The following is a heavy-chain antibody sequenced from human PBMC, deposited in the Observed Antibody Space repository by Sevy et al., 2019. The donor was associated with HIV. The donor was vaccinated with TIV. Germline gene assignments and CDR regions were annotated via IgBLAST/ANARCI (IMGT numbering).Heavy chain of an antibody. J-gene: IGHJ4*03. V-gene: IGHV3-21*06. CDR1: GFSFDTYS. Sequence: GGSLRLSCIASGFSFDTYSMNWVRQTPGQGLEWVSSISSGSSYIYYADSVKGRFTISRDNAKNSLSLEMNSLRVEDTAIYYCARDDYDTAPCVFDVWGQGTLVTVSS. CDR3: ARDDYDTAPCVFDV. D-gene: IGHD3-22*01. CDR2: ISSGSSYI.